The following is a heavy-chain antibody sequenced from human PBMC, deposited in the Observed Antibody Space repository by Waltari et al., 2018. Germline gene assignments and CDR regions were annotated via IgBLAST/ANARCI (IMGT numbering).Heavy chain of an antibody. CDR2: ISGSGGST. V-gene: IGHV3-23*04. J-gene: IGHJ4*02. Sequence: EVQLVESGGGLVQPGGSLRLSCAASGFTFSSYAMSWVRQAPGKGLEWVSAISGSGGSTYYADSVKGRFTFSRDNSKNTLYLQMNSLRAEDTAVYSCAKGRAAADLPFDYWGQGTLVTVSS. D-gene: IGHD6-13*01. CDR1: GFTFSSYA. CDR3: AKGRAAADLPFDY.